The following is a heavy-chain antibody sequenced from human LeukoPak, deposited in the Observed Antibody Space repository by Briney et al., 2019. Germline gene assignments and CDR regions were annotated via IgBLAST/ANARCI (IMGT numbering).Heavy chain of an antibody. D-gene: IGHD2-2*01. V-gene: IGHV5-51*01. CDR3: ARGTSSPRTLDY. Sequence: ESLKISCKGSGYIFTIYWIGWVRQMPGKGLEWMGIIYPGDSDTRYSPSFQGQVTISADKSISTAFLQWGSLKASDTAMYYCARGTSSPRTLDYWGQGTLVTVSS. CDR1: GYIFTIYW. J-gene: IGHJ4*02. CDR2: IYPGDSDT.